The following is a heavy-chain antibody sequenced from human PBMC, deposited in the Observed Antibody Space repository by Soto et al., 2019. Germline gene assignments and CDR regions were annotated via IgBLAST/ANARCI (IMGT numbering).Heavy chain of an antibody. CDR3: AKDPGATFNPDFDY. J-gene: IGHJ4*02. D-gene: IGHD1-26*01. V-gene: IGHV3-30*18. CDR2: ISYDGSNK. Sequence: PGGSLRLSCAASGFTFSSYGMHWVRQAPGKGLEWVAVISYDGSNKYYADSVKGRFTISRDNSKNTLYLQMNSLRAEDTAVYYCAKDPGATFNPDFDYWGQGTLVTVSS. CDR1: GFTFSSYG.